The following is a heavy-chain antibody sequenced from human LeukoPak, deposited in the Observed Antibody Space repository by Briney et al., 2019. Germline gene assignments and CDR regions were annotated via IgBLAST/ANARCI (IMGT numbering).Heavy chain of an antibody. CDR3: AKASGYSSSWYDY. D-gene: IGHD6-13*01. Sequence: GGSLRLSCAASGFTFSSYGMHWVRQAPGKGLEWVAVISYDGSNKYYADSVKGRFTISRDNSKNTLYLQMNSLRAEDTAVYYCAKASGYSSSWYDYWGQGTLVTVSS. V-gene: IGHV3-30*18. J-gene: IGHJ4*02. CDR2: ISYDGSNK. CDR1: GFTFSSYG.